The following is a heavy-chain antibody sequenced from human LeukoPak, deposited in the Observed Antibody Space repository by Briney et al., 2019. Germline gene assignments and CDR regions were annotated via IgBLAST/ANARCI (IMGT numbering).Heavy chain of an antibody. CDR2: ISGSGGST. D-gene: IGHD3-22*01. CDR3: AKGTFHYYDSSGYPPD. V-gene: IGHV3-23*01. CDR1: GFIFSSYA. J-gene: IGHJ6*04. Sequence: GGSLRLSCAASGFIFSSYAMSWVRQAPGKGLEWVSTISGSGGSTYYADSVKGRFTISRDNSKNTLYLQMNSLRAEDTAVYYCAKGTFHYYDSSGYPPDWGKGTTVTVSS.